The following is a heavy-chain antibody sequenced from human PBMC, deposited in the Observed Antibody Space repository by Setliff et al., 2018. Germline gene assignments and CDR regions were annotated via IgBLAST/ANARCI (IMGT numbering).Heavy chain of an antibody. J-gene: IGHJ6*03. V-gene: IGHV4-59*02. CDR1: GGSVRGYY. CDR2: MYYSGDT. D-gene: IGHD1-26*01. CDR3: ARVAGAKVNYMDV. Sequence: SETLSLTCTVSGGSVRGYYWSWIRQPPGKGLEWIGYMYYSGDTNYNPSLKSRVTISADTSKSQFFLKMDSVTAADTAVYYCARVAGAKVNYMDVWGKGTTVTVSS.